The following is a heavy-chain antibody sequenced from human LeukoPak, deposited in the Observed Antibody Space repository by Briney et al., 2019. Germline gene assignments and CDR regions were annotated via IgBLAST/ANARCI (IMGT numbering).Heavy chain of an antibody. J-gene: IGHJ4*02. CDR2: INAGNGNT. V-gene: IGHV1/OR15-3*02. Sequence: ASVKVSCKASGSTFTDYYMHWVRQAPGQRLEWMGWINAGNGNTKYSQEFQGRVTITRDTSASTAYMELSSLRSEDTAVYYCARDMVAATLDYWGQGTLVTVSS. CDR1: GSTFTDYY. CDR3: ARDMVAATLDY. D-gene: IGHD2-15*01.